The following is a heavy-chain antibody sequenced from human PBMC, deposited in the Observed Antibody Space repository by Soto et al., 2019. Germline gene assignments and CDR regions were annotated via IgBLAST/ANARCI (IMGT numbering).Heavy chain of an antibody. CDR1: GFTFINYA. J-gene: IGHJ2*01. CDR3: ARKILVSSTRATYLNFDL. D-gene: IGHD1-1*01. Sequence: EVQVLESGGGLVQPGGSLRLSCAGSGFTFINYAMNWVRQAPGKGLEWVSSISGGGDAAFFPDSVWGRFTISRDNSKNTVTLQMHSLVVDDTGVYYCARKILVSSTRATYLNFDLSCRGTLVTVSS. CDR2: ISGGGDAA. V-gene: IGHV3-23*01.